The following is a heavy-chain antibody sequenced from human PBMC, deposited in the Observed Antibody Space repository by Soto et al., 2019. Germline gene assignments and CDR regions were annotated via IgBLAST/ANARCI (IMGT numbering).Heavy chain of an antibody. CDR3: ARGVRGYCRSTSCYRGAFDD. J-gene: IGHJ4*02. D-gene: IGHD2-2*01. CDR1: GGTFSSYA. Sequence: SVKVSCKASGGTFSSYAISWVRQAPGQGLEWMGGIIPIFGTANYAQKFQSRVTITADKSTSTAYMELSSLRSEDTAVYDCARGVRGYCRSTSCYRGAFDDWGQGTLVTVSS. V-gene: IGHV1-69*06. CDR2: IIPIFGTA.